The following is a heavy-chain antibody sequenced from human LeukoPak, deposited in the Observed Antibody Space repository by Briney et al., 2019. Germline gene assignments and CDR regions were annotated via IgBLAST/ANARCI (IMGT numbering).Heavy chain of an antibody. D-gene: IGHD3-10*01. CDR2: IGFAGDT. Sequence: GGSLRLSCAASGFTFSTSDMHWVRQPTGRNLEWVSAIGFAGDTYYADSLKGRFTISRENAKNSLYLQMSSLRAGDTAVYYCARERYGSGRSLPYYYYYGMDVWGQGTTVTVSS. CDR1: GFTFSTSD. V-gene: IGHV3-13*01. J-gene: IGHJ6*02. CDR3: ARERYGSGRSLPYYYYYGMDV.